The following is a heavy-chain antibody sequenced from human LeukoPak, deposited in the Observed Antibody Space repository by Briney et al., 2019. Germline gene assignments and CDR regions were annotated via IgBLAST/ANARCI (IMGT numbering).Heavy chain of an antibody. J-gene: IGHJ4*02. CDR2: ISGSGGST. D-gene: IGHD2-15*01. CDR3: AALALGYCSGGSCWPDY. V-gene: IGHV3-23*01. CDR1: GFTFSSYA. Sequence: GGSLRLPCAASGFTFSSYAMSWVRQAPGKGLEWVSAISGSGGSTYYADSVKGRFTISRDNSKNTLYLQTNSLRAEDTAVYYCAALALGYCSGGSCWPDYWGQGTLVTVSS.